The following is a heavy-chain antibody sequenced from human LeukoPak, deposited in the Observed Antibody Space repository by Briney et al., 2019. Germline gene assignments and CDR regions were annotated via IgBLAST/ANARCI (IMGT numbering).Heavy chain of an antibody. CDR1: GFTFSNYK. V-gene: IGHV3-21*04. D-gene: IGHD1-26*01. Sequence: GGSLRLSCEASGFTFSNYKMNWVRQAPGKGLEWVSCVSSSSGDIHYADSVKGRFTISRDNAKNSLYLQMNSLRAEDTAVYYCARGRSGSFFDSWGQGTLVTVSS. J-gene: IGHJ4*02. CDR2: VSSSSGDI. CDR3: ARGRSGSFFDS.